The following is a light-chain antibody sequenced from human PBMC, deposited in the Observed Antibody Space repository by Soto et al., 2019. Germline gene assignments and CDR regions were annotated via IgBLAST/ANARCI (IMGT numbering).Light chain of an antibody. CDR2: DAS. J-gene: IGKJ2*01. CDR1: QSISSY. Sequence: ESALTQSPATLSLSPGERATLSCRASQSISSYLAWFQQKPGQAPRLLIYDASSRATGIPARFSGSGSGTDFTLTISSVESEDSAAYYCQQRYNRYTFGQGTKVDIK. V-gene: IGKV3-11*01. CDR3: QQRYNRYT.